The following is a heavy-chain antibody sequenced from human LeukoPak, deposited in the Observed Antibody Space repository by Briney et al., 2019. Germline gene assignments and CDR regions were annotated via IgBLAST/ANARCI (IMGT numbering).Heavy chain of an antibody. CDR2: INPNSGDT. J-gene: IGHJ4*02. V-gene: IGHV1-2*02. Sequence: ASVKVSCKASGYTFTGYYMHWVRQAPGQGLEWMGWINPNSGDTNYAQKFQGRVTMTRDTSINTAYMELSRLRSDDTAVYYCARQTGSGLFILPGGQGTLVTVSS. CDR1: GYTFTGYY. CDR3: ARQTGSGLFILP. D-gene: IGHD3/OR15-3a*01.